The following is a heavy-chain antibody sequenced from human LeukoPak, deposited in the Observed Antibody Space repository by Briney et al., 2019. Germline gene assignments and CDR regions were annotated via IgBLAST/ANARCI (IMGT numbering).Heavy chain of an antibody. CDR1: GGTFSSYA. Sequence: SVKVSCKASGGTFSSYAISWVRQAPGQGLEWMGGIIPIFGTANYAQKFQGRVTITADESTSTDYMELSSLRSEDTAVYYCARGLVRGVHYYFDYWGQGTMVTVSS. J-gene: IGHJ4*02. CDR2: IIPIFGTA. D-gene: IGHD3-10*01. V-gene: IGHV1-69*13. CDR3: ARGLVRGVHYYFDY.